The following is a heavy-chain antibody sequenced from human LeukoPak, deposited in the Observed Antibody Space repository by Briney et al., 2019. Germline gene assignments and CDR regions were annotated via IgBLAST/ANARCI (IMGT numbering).Heavy chain of an antibody. Sequence: GGSLRLSCAASGFTFDKAWMTWVRQAPGKGLEWVGRIKSKIHGGTIDYAAPVKGGFTISRDNAKNTLNLQMNSLRAEDTAVYYCARDLGQYYDTSDNWFDPWGQGTLVTVSS. CDR3: ARDLGQYYDTSDNWFDP. V-gene: IGHV3-15*05. CDR1: GFTFDKAW. J-gene: IGHJ5*02. CDR2: IKSKIHGGTI. D-gene: IGHD3-22*01.